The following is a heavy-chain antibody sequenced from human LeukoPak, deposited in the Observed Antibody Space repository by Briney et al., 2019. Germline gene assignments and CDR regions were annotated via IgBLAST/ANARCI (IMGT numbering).Heavy chain of an antibody. CDR3: VRERGYNSASDFDY. CDR2: INPNSGGT. D-gene: IGHD5-24*01. CDR1: GYTFTGYY. Sequence: ASVKVSCKASGYTFTGYYMHWVRQAPGQGLEWMGRINPNSGGTNYAQKFHGRVTMTRDTSISTAYMELSRLRSDDTAVYYCVRERGYNSASDFDYWGQGTLVTVSS. V-gene: IGHV1-2*06. J-gene: IGHJ4*02.